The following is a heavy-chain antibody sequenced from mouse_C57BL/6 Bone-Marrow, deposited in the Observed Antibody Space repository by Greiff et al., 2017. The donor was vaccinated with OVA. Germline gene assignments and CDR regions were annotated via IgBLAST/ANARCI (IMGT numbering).Heavy chain of an antibody. Sequence: VQLQQSVAELVKPGASVKLSCKASGYTFTSYWMQWVKQRPGQGLEWIGEIDPSDSYTNYNQKFKGKATLTVDTSSSTAYMQLSSLTSEDSAVYYCARERGSWFAYWGQGTLVTVSA. J-gene: IGHJ3*01. CDR3: ARERGSWFAY. CDR2: IDPSDSYT. CDR1: GYTFTSYW. V-gene: IGHV1-50*01.